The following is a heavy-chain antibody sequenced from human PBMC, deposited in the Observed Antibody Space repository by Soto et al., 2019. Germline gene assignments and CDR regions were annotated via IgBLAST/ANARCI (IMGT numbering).Heavy chain of an antibody. J-gene: IGHJ6*02. CDR1: GFTFSTHA. Sequence: EVQLLESGGGLVQPGGSLRLSCVASGFTFSTHAMSWVRQAPGKGLVWVSTFSGSGGNIYYAESVKGRLTISRDDSKNTLYLQMNSLRVEDTAVYYCAKDPPWTVGPLAMDVWGQGTTVTVSS. V-gene: IGHV3-23*01. CDR3: AKDPPWTVGPLAMDV. CDR2: FSGSGGNI. D-gene: IGHD2-2*01.